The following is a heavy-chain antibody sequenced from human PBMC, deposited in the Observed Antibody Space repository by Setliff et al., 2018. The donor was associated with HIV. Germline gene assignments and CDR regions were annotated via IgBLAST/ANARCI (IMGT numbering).Heavy chain of an antibody. CDR1: GGSVSSSSYY. V-gene: IGHV4-39*02. Sequence: ETLSLTCTVSGGSVSSSSYYWGWLRQPPGKGLEWIASFSYSGTTYYSPSLKSRVTMSVGTSKNQFSLQLSSVTAADTAVYFCSTDSSGYYSFDYWGQGTLVTVSS. CDR2: FSYSGTT. CDR3: STDSSGYYSFDY. D-gene: IGHD3-22*01. J-gene: IGHJ4*01.